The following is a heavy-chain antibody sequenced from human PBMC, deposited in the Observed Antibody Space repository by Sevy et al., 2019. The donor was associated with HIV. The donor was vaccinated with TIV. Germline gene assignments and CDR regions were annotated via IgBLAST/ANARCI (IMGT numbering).Heavy chain of an antibody. D-gene: IGHD4-17*01. J-gene: IGHJ6*02. CDR1: EYSFRTYW. CDR3: ARHHASYGVTGYYYYSGLDV. CDR2: IYPDDSDT. V-gene: IGHV5-51*01. Sequence: GESLKISCKGSEYSFRTYWIGWVRQMPGKVLEWMGIIYPDDSDTRYSPSFQGQVTISADKSINTAYLQWNSLRASDSAMYYCARHHASYGVTGYYYYSGLDVWGQGTTVTVSS.